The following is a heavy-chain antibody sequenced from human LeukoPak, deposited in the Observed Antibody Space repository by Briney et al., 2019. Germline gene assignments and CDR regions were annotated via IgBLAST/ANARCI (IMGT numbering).Heavy chain of an antibody. CDR2: IDTSGST. V-gene: IGHV4-4*07. Sequence: SETLSLTCTLPDGSISGYYWSWIRQPAGKGLERIGRIDTSGSTNYNPSLKSRVTMSVDTSKNQFSLKLTSVTAADTALYFCARDRRSATVNNYYYYYMDVWGKGTTVTVSS. D-gene: IGHD4-11*01. CDR3: ARDRRSATVNNYYYYYMDV. CDR1: DGSISGYY. J-gene: IGHJ6*03.